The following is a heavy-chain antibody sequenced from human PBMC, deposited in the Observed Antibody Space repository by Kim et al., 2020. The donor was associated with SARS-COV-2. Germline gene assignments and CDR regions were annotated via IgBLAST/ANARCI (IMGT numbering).Heavy chain of an antibody. V-gene: IGHV3-23*01. D-gene: IGHD3-22*01. CDR3: ARYFGSSGSEFHH. CDR2: T. J-gene: IGHJ1*01. Sequence: TYYADSEQGRFIISRDNSNNALHLQMNSLLAEDTAVYYCARYFGSSGSEFHHWGQGTLVTVSS.